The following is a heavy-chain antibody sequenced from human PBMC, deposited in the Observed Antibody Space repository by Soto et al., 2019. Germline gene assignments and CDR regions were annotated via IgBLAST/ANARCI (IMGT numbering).Heavy chain of an antibody. D-gene: IGHD1-26*01. CDR1: GGSFSGYY. V-gene: IGHV4-34*01. J-gene: IGHJ6*02. CDR2: INHSGST. Sequence: SETLSLTCAVYGGSFSGYYWSWIRQPPGKGLEWIGEINHSGSTNYNPSLKSRVTISVDTSKNQFSLKLSSVTAADTAVYYCARFRVGGSYAVGYYYYGMDVWGQGTTVTVSS. CDR3: ARFRVGGSYAVGYYYYGMDV.